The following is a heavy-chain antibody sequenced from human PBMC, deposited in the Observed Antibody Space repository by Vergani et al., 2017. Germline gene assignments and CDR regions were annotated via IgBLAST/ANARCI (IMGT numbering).Heavy chain of an antibody. CDR2: IIPILGIA. CDR1: GGTSSSYT. D-gene: IGHD3-3*01. CDR3: ARGYDFLTGDAFDI. Sequence: QVQLVQSGAEVKKPGSSVKVSCKASGGTSSSYTISWVRQATGQGLEWMGRIIPILGIANYAQKFTGIGTITAAKSTSTAYMELSSLRSEDTAVYYCARGYDFLTGDAFDIWGQGSMVTVSS. V-gene: IGHV1-69*02. J-gene: IGHJ3*02.